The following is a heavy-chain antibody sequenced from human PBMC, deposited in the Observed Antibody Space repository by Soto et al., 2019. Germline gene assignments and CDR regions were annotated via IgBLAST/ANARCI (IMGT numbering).Heavy chain of an antibody. CDR1: GGTFSSYA. CDR3: ARDRRVPGIAAAGMADYYGMDV. CDR2: IIPIFGTA. D-gene: IGHD6-13*01. V-gene: IGHV1-69*06. Sequence: ASVKVSCKASGGTFSSYAISWVRQAPGQGLEWMGGIIPIFGTANYAQKFQGRVTITADKSTSTAYMELSSLRSEDTAVYYCARDRRVPGIAAAGMADYYGMDVWGQGTTVTVSS. J-gene: IGHJ6*02.